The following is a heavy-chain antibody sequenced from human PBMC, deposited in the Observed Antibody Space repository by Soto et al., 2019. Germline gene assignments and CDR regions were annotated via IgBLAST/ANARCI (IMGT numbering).Heavy chain of an antibody. J-gene: IGHJ4*02. Sequence: QVQVMQSGAEVKKPGDSVKVSCKTSGYIFSDYGINWVRQAPGQGLEWMGWISGYSGNANLAQKFQGRVTMTTDKSTRTAYMELRRLRSDDTAVYYCTRDLYFMSTSTVTTDGYWGQGTLVAVSS. D-gene: IGHD4-17*01. CDR3: TRDLYFMSTSTVTTDGY. CDR1: GYIFSDYG. CDR2: ISGYSGNA. V-gene: IGHV1-18*04.